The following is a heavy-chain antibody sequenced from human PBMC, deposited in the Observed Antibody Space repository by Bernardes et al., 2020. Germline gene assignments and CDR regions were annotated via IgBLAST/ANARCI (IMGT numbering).Heavy chain of an antibody. V-gene: IGHV4-59*08. D-gene: IGHD6-13*01. J-gene: IGHJ5*02. CDR2: IDYSGST. CDR1: GGSISSSY. CDR3: ARRGSSWLNWFDP. Sequence: SEPLSLTCTVPGGSISSSYWSWSRQPPGKGLEWIGYIDYSGSTNYNPSLKSRVTISVDTSKNQFSLKLSSVTAADTAVYYCARRGSSWLNWFDPGAREPWSPSPQ.